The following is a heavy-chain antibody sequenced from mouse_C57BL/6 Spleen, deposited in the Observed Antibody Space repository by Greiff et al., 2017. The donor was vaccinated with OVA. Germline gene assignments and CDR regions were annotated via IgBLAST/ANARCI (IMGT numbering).Heavy chain of an antibody. D-gene: IGHD2-2*01. V-gene: IGHV1-66*01. CDR1: GYSFTSYY. CDR3: ATRDYGYNDY. Sequence: VQLQQSGPELVKPGASVKISCKASGYSFTSYYIHWVKQRPGQGLEWIGGIYPGSGNTKYNEKFKGKATLTADTSSSTAYMQLSSLTSEDSAVYYCATRDYGYNDYWGQGTTLTVSS. J-gene: IGHJ2*01. CDR2: IYPGSGNT.